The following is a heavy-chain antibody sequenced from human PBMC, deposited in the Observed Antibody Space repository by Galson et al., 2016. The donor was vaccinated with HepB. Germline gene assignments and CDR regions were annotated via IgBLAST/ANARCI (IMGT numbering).Heavy chain of an antibody. D-gene: IGHD3-10*01. Sequence: SLRLSCAASGFTFSSYALSWVRQAPGKGLQWVSAISGSGGNTYYADSVKGRFTISRDNSKNTLYLQMNSLRAEDTAVYYCAKDRGYYGSGSYRFAFDIWGQGTMVTVSS. J-gene: IGHJ3*02. CDR3: AKDRGYYGSGSYRFAFDI. CDR1: GFTFSSYA. V-gene: IGHV3-23*01. CDR2: ISGSGGNT.